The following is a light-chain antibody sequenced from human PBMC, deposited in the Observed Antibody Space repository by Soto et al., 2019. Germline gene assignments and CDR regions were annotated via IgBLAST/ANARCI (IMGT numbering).Light chain of an antibody. Sequence: EIVLTQSPAALSFSPLERATLSCRASQSISSSLAWYQQKPGQAPRLLIYDASSRATGFPARFSGSGSGTDFTLTIGSLEPEDFAVYYCQQRSEWPRTFGQGTSGYQT. CDR3: QQRSEWPRT. V-gene: IGKV3-11*01. CDR1: QSISSS. CDR2: DAS. J-gene: IGKJ1*01.